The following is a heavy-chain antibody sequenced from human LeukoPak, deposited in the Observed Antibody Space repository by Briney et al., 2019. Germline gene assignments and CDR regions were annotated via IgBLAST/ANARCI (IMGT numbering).Heavy chain of an antibody. CDR1: GFTFSSYS. J-gene: IGHJ6*03. D-gene: IGHD6-6*01. V-gene: IGHV3-21*01. CDR2: ISSTSSYI. Sequence: PGGSLRLSCSASGFTFSSYSMNWVRQAPGKGLEWVSSISSTSSYIYYADSVKGRFTISTDNAKNSLNLQMSSLRAEDTDVYYCARGSGGQQLIRGYYHMDVWGKGTTVTVSS. CDR3: ARGSGGQQLIRGYYHMDV.